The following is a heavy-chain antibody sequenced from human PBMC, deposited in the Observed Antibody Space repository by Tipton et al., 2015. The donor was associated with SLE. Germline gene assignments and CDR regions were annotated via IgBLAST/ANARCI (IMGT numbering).Heavy chain of an antibody. D-gene: IGHD1-26*01. Sequence: TLSLTCSVSGASMNSGSYSWRWIRQPAGEALQWLGHIDSSGNTYYNPSLRSRVSISVDVSRNQFSLTLNSVTAADTATYSCARETGTYYSTWFDSWGQGTLVTVSS. CDR2: IDSSGNT. J-gene: IGHJ5*01. CDR3: ARETGTYYSTWFDS. V-gene: IGHV4-61*09. CDR1: GASMNSGSYS.